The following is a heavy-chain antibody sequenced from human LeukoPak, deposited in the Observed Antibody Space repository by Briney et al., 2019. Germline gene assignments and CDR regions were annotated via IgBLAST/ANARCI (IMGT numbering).Heavy chain of an antibody. CDR3: GRQVDTTMALPDY. D-gene: IGHD5-18*01. CDR1: GYTFTNYG. V-gene: IGHV1-18*01. CDR2: ISGYNGNT. J-gene: IGHJ4*02. Sequence: GASVKVSCKASGYTFTNYGISWVRQAPGLGLEWMGWISGYNGNTNFAQKFQGRVTMTTDTSTSTAYTELRSLRSDDTAVYYCGRQVDTTMALPDYWGQGTLVTVSS.